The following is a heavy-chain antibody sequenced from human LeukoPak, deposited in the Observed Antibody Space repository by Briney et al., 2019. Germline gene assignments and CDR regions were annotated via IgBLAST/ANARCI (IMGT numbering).Heavy chain of an antibody. Sequence: SETLSLTCTVSGGSISSYYWSWIRQPPGKGLEWIGYIYYSGSTNYNPSLKSRVTISVDTSKSQFSLKLSSVTAADTAVYYCARDKSNYYGSGSYINFDYWGQGTLVTVSS. CDR1: GGSISSYY. CDR3: ARDKSNYYGSGSYINFDY. CDR2: IYYSGST. J-gene: IGHJ4*02. D-gene: IGHD3-10*01. V-gene: IGHV4-59*01.